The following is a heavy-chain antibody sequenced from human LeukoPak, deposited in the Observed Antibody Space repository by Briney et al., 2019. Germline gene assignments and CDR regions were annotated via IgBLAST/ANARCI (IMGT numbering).Heavy chain of an antibody. CDR2: INPNSGGT. CDR3: ARGGSPIFYYYIDV. J-gene: IGHJ6*03. D-gene: IGHD2-21*01. Sequence: GASVKVSCKASGYTFTDYFMHWVRQAPGQGLEWMGWINPNSGGTNYAQRFHVRVTMHKDTSITTAYMELSRLRSDDTAVYYCARGGSPIFYYYIDVWGKGTTVTISS. CDR1: GYTFTDYF. V-gene: IGHV1-2*02.